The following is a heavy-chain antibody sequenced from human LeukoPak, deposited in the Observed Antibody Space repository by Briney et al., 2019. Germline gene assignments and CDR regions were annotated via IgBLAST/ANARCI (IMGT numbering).Heavy chain of an antibody. V-gene: IGHV4-30-2*01. Sequence: SQTLSLTCAVSGGSISSGGYSWSWIRQPPGKGLEWIGYIYHSGSTNYNPSLKSRVTISVDTSKNQFSLKLSSVTAADTAVYYCARGRYYYDSSGYYPGYYWGQGTLVTVSS. J-gene: IGHJ4*02. CDR3: ARGRYYYDSSGYYPGYY. CDR1: GGSISSGGYS. CDR2: IYHSGST. D-gene: IGHD3-22*01.